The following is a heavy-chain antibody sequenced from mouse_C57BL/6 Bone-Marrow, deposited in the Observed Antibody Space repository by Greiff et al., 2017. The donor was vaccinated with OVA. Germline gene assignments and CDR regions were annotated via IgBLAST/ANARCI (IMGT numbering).Heavy chain of an antibody. V-gene: IGHV2-5*01. J-gene: IGHJ3*01. CDR1: GFSLTSYG. CDR3: AKTRDSNYVKFAY. D-gene: IGHD2-5*01. CDR2: IWRGGST. Sequence: VQVVESGPGLVQPSQSLSITCTVSGFSLTSYGVHWVRQSPGKGLEWLGVIWRGGSTDYNAAFMSRLSITKDNSKSQVFFKMNSLQADDTAIYYCAKTRDSNYVKFAYWGQGTLVTVSA.